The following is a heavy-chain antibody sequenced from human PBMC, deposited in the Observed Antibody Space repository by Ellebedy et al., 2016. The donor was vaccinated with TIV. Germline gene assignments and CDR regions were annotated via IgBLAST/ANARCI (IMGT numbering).Heavy chain of an antibody. CDR1: GFTFSSYW. CDR2: IKQDGSEK. D-gene: IGHD2-15*01. CDR3: ARDGRWAANLY. J-gene: IGHJ4*02. Sequence: GESLKISCAASGFTFSSYWMTSVRQAPGKGLEWVANIKQDGSEKYYVDSVKCRFTISRDNAKNSLYLQMNSLRAEDTAVYYCARDGRWAANLYWGQGTLVTVSS. V-gene: IGHV3-7*01.